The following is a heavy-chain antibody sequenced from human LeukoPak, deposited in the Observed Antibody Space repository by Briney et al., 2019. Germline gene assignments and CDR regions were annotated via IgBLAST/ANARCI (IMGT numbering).Heavy chain of an antibody. Sequence: ASVKVSCKASGYTFTGYYMHWVRQAPGQGLEWMGWINPNSGGTNYAQKFQGRVTMTRDTSISTAYMELSRLRSDDTAVYYCARDRSGVIMGYYYYMDVWGKGTTVTISS. CDR3: ARDRSGVIMGYYYYMDV. CDR2: INPNSGGT. V-gene: IGHV1-2*02. D-gene: IGHD3-10*01. J-gene: IGHJ6*03. CDR1: GYTFTGYY.